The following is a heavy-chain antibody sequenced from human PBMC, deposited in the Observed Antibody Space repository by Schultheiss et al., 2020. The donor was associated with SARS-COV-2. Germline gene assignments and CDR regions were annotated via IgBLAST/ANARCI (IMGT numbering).Heavy chain of an antibody. D-gene: IGHD3-10*01. V-gene: IGHV3-74*01. Sequence: GGSLRLSCAASGFTFSSYGMHWVRQAPGKGLVWVSRINSDGSSTSYADSVKGRFTISRDNAKNTLYLQMNSLRAEDTAVYYCARDPGDGWFDPWGQGTLVTVSS. J-gene: IGHJ5*02. CDR1: GFTFSSYG. CDR3: ARDPGDGWFDP. CDR2: INSDGSST.